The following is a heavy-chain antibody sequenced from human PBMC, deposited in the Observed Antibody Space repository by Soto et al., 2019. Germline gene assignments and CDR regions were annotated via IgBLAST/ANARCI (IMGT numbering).Heavy chain of an antibody. CDR3: ARRRYCGADCYSKYYYGMDV. Sequence: QVQLVQSGAEVKKPGSSVKVSCQASGSTFSSYTVSWVRQAPGQGLEWMGRIIPVLGVTNYAPKFKGRVTISAEKSNTTAYMELSSLRSGDTAVYYCARRRYCGADCYSKYYYGMDVWGQGTTVTVSS. CDR2: IIPVLGVT. CDR1: GSTFSSYT. J-gene: IGHJ6*02. D-gene: IGHD2-21*02. V-gene: IGHV1-69*02.